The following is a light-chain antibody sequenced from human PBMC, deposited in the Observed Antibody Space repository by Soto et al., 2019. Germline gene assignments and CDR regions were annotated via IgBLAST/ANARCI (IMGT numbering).Light chain of an antibody. J-gene: IGKJ2*01. CDR2: AAS. CDR3: QQSNNWPYT. CDR1: QSVSDN. Sequence: VMTQSPATLSVSPGERATLSCRASQSVSDNLAWYQQKPGQAPRLLIYAASTRATGIPARFSGSGSGTEFTLTISSLQSEDFAVYYCQQSNNWPYTFGQGTKLDIK. V-gene: IGKV3-15*01.